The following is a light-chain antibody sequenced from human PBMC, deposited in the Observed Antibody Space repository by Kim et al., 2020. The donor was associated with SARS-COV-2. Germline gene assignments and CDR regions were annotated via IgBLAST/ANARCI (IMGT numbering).Light chain of an antibody. CDR1: KLGDKY. CDR3: QAWDSTHVV. CDR2: QDS. V-gene: IGLV3-1*01. Sequence: VAPGQTASITCSGDKLGDKYACWYQQKPGQSPVLVIYQDSKRPSGIPERFSGSNSGNTATLTISGTQAMDEADYYCQAWDSTHVVFGGGTQLTVL. J-gene: IGLJ2*01.